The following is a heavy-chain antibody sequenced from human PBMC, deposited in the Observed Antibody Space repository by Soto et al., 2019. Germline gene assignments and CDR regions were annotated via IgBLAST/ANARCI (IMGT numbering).Heavy chain of an antibody. V-gene: IGHV3-21*01. CDR1: GFTSSSYS. J-gene: IGHJ6*02. Sequence: EVQLVESGGGLVKPGGSLRLSCAASGFTSSSYSMNWVRQAPGKGLEWVSSISSSSSYIYYADSVKGRFTISRDNAKNSLYLQMNSLRAEDTAVYYCARERAAAYYYYGMDVWGQGTTVTVSS. CDR3: ARERAAAYYYYGMDV. D-gene: IGHD2-15*01. CDR2: ISSSSSYI.